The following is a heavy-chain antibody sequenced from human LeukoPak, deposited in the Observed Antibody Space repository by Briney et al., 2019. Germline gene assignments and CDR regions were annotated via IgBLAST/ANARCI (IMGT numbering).Heavy chain of an antibody. CDR2: IYKGGGT. D-gene: IGHD1-26*01. J-gene: IGHJ4*02. CDR3: AGREVEY. Sequence: GGSLRLSCAASEFTVSTNYMTWVRQAPGKGLEWVSVIYKGGGTNYADSVKGRFTISRDNSENTLYLQMNSLRADDTAVYYCAGREVEYWGQGTLATVSS. V-gene: IGHV3-66*01. CDR1: EFTVSTNY.